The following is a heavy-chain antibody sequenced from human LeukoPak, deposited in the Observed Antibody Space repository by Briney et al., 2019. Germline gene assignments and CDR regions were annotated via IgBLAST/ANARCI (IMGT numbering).Heavy chain of an antibody. CDR2: IHHSGTT. CDR3: TRQSGTVTPSDY. J-gene: IGHJ4*02. V-gene: IGHV4-34*01. D-gene: IGHD4-17*01. Sequence: PSETLSLTCTIPGGSINGYSWSWIRQTPGKGLEWIGEIHHSGTTNYTPSLKSRVTISFDKSKNQFSLTLTSVTAADTAVYYCTRQSGTVTPSDYWGQGTLVTVSS. CDR1: GGSINGYS.